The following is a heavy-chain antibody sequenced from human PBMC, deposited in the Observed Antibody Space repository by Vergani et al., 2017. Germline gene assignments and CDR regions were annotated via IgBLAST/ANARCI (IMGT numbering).Heavy chain of an antibody. D-gene: IGHD6-19*01. Sequence: QLQLQESGPGLVKPSETLSLTCTVSGGSISSSSYYWGWIRQPPGKGLEWIGSIYYSGSTNYNPSLKSRVPISVDTSKNQFSLKLSSVTAADTAVYYCARGQGRGGWYGLVWFDPWGQGTLVTVSS. V-gene: IGHV4-39*07. J-gene: IGHJ5*02. CDR1: GGSISSSSYY. CDR2: IYYSGST. CDR3: ARGQGRGGWYGLVWFDP.